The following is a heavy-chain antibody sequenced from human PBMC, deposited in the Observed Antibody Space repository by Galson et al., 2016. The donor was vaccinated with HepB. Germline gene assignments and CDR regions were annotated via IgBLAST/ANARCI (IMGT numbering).Heavy chain of an antibody. D-gene: IGHD6-19*01. CDR3: ATAGPTSGRSDALEF. CDR2: IAHDGSIK. Sequence: SLRLSCATSGITFSRLVMHWVRQAPGKGLEWVTVIAHDGSIKIYADSVKGRFTISRDDSRSTLYLQMNSLTTEDTAAYYCATAGPTSGRSDALEFWGQGAMVTVTS. CDR1: GITFSRLV. J-gene: IGHJ3*01. V-gene: IGHV3-30-3*01.